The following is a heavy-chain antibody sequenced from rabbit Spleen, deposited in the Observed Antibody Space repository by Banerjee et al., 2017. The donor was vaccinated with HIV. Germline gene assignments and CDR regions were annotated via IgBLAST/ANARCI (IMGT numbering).Heavy chain of an antibody. CDR2: IYVGSGGGT. CDR3: ARDLASVIGWNFYL. Sequence: QEQLVESGGGLVQPEGSLTLTCTASGFTISSTYWICWVRQAPGKGLEWIACIYVGSGGGTKYASWAKGRFTISKTSSTTVTLQMTSLTVADTASYFCARDLASVIGWNFYLWGPGPLVTVS. D-gene: IGHD1-1*01. V-gene: IGHV1S45*01. CDR1: GFTISSTYW. J-gene: IGHJ4*01.